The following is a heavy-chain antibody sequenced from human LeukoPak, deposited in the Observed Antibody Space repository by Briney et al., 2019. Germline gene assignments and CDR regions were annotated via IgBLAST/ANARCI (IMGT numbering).Heavy chain of an antibody. CDR3: ARVPGGGYGSGSYSWFDP. V-gene: IGHV4-30-2*01. CDR2: IYHSGST. Sequence: PSETLSLTCAVSGGSISSGGYSWSWIRQPPGKGLEWIGYIYHSGSTYYNPSLKSRVTISVDRSKNQFSLKLSSVTAADTAVYYCARVPGGGYGSGSYSWFDPWGQGTLVTVSS. CDR1: GGSISSGGYS. J-gene: IGHJ5*02. D-gene: IGHD3-10*01.